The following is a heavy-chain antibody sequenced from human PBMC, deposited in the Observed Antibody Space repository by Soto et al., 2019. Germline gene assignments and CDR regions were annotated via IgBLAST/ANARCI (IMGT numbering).Heavy chain of an antibody. CDR1: GVAFSTYG. V-gene: IGHV3-30*18. Sequence: GGSLRLSCAASGVAFSTYGMHWVRQSPGKGLEWVARILYDGSNKYYADSVKGRFTISRDNSKTTLYLQMNSLRAEDTAVYYCAKDGYDSSNYASYYFDSWGQGT. J-gene: IGHJ4*02. CDR3: AKDGYDSSNYASYYFDS. CDR2: ILYDGSNK. D-gene: IGHD3-22*01.